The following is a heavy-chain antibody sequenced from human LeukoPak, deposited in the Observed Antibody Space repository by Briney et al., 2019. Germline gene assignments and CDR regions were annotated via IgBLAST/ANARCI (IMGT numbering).Heavy chain of an antibody. CDR2: ISSSSSYI. J-gene: IGHJ2*01. CDR3: ARVEWGVDRWYFDL. V-gene: IGHV3-21*01. Sequence: GGSLRLSCAASGFTFSSYTMSWVRQAPGKGLEWVSSISSSSSYIHYADSVKGRFTISRDDAKNSLNLQMNSLRAEDTAVYYCARVEWGVDRWYFDLWGRGTLVTVSS. CDR1: GFTFSSYT. D-gene: IGHD3-3*01.